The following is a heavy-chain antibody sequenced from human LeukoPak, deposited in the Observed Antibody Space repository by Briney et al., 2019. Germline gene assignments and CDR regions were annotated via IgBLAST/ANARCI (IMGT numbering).Heavy chain of an antibody. V-gene: IGHV1-46*01. CDR1: GYTFTSYY. Sequence: ASVKVSCKASGYTFTSYYMHWVRQAPGQGFEWMGIINPSGGSTSYAQKFQGRVTMTRDMSTSTVYMELSSLRSEDTAVYYCARAGVVPAVHDAFDIWGQGTMVTVSS. CDR2: INPSGGST. CDR3: ARAGVVPAVHDAFDI. D-gene: IGHD2-2*01. J-gene: IGHJ3*02.